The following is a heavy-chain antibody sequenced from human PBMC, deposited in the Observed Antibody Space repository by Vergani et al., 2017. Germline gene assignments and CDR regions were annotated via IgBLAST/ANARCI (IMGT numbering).Heavy chain of an antibody. CDR2: IIPIFGTA. Sequence: QVQLVQSGAEVKKPGSSVKVSCKASGGTFSSYAISWVRQAPGQGLEWMGGIIPIFGTANCAQKFQGRVTITADESTSTAYMELSSLRSEDTAVYYCARDTGAYCGGDCYGWFDPWGQGTLVTVSS. D-gene: IGHD2-21*02. CDR3: ARDTGAYCGGDCYGWFDP. J-gene: IGHJ5*02. V-gene: IGHV1-69*12. CDR1: GGTFSSYA.